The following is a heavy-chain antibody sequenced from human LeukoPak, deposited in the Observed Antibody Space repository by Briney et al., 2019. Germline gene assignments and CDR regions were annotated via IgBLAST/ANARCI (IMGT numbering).Heavy chain of an antibody. CDR3: AKVGAYDILTGYYSPYYYYGMDV. D-gene: IGHD3-9*01. J-gene: IGHJ6*02. V-gene: IGHV3-23*01. CDR2: STGSGGTT. CDR1: GFTFSSYA. Sequence: GGSLRLSCAASGFTFSSYAMTWVRQAPGRGLEWVSASTGSGGTTYYADSVKGRFTISRDNSKNTLYLQMNSLRAEDTAVYYCAKVGAYDILTGYYSPYYYYGMDVWGQGTTVTVSS.